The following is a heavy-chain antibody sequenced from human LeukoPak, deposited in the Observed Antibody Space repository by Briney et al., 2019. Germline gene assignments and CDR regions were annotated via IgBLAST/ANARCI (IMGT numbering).Heavy chain of an antibody. J-gene: IGHJ4*02. D-gene: IGHD3-22*01. CDR3: ASDSFYDSGGYFYY. Sequence: KPSETLSLTCSVSGGSISSFYWSWVRQPAGKGLEWIGRISTRGNADYNPSLKSRVTLSVDTSKNQFSLKLSSVTAADTAMYYCASDSFYDSGGYFYYWGPGTLVTVSS. V-gene: IGHV4-4*07. CDR2: ISTRGNA. CDR1: GGSISSFY.